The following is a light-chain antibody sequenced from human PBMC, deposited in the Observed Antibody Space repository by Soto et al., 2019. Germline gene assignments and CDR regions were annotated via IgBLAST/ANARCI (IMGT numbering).Light chain of an antibody. Sequence: EIQMTQSPSTLSASPGERATLSCRASQSVSNNLAWYQQKPGKAPSLLIYGASTRATGIPARFSGSGSGSEFALTINIRKRYYVEFDLCQQYKYGPPWTFGPGTKVDIK. CDR1: QSVSNN. CDR2: GAS. CDR3: QQYKYGPPWT. J-gene: IGKJ1*01. V-gene: IGKV3-15*01.